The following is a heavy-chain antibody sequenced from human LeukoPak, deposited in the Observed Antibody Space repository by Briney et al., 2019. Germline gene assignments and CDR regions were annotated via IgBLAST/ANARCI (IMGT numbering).Heavy chain of an antibody. CDR3: ARESIVVVVAATGIDY. CDR2: INPNSGGT. V-gene: IGHV1-2*02. Sequence: APVQVSCKASGYTFTGYYMHWVRPAPGQGLEWMGWINPNSGGTNYAQKFQGRVTMTKDTSISTAYMELSRLRSDDTAVYYRARESIVVVVAATGIDYWGQGTLVTVSS. J-gene: IGHJ4*02. CDR1: GYTFTGYY. D-gene: IGHD2-15*01.